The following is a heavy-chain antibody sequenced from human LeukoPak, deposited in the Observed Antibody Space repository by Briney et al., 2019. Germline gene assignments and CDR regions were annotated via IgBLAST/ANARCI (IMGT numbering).Heavy chain of an antibody. J-gene: IGHJ6*03. CDR1: GGSISSSSYY. CDR3: ARVFDSGSQAYFYYMDG. Sequence: SETLSLTCTVSGGSISSSSYYWGWIRQPPGTGLEWLGSIYYSGSTYYNPSLKSRVTISVDTSKNQFSLKLSSVTAADTAVYYCARVFDSGSQAYFYYMDGWGKGTTGTICS. V-gene: IGHV4-39*01. D-gene: IGHD3-10*01. CDR2: IYYSGST.